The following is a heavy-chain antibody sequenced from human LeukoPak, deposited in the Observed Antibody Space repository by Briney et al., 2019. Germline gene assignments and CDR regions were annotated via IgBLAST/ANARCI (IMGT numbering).Heavy chain of an antibody. V-gene: IGHV4-59*08. Sequence: PSETLSLTCTVSGGSISSYYWSWIRQPPGKGLEWIGYIYYSGSTNYNPSLKSRVTISVDTSKNRFSLKLSSVTAADTAVYYCARHEEYSSSWYYFDYWGQGTLVTVSS. J-gene: IGHJ4*02. CDR1: GGSISSYY. D-gene: IGHD6-6*01. CDR2: IYYSGST. CDR3: ARHEEYSSSWYYFDY.